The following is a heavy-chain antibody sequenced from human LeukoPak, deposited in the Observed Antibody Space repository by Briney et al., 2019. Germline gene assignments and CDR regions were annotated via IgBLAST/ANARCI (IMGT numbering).Heavy chain of an antibody. CDR2: VYYTGST. CDR1: GDSIRSGVYY. Sequence: SQTLSLTCTVSGDSIRSGVYYGSWIRQHPAKVMEWNGYVYYTGSTYYNPSLRSRVTISLDQSKNQFSLELNSVPPAATPVYYCAKGDRGGSSGCSKWDAPGGKGTLITVS. CDR3: AKGDRGGSSGCSKWDAP. D-gene: IGHD2-15*01. J-gene: IGHJ5*02. V-gene: IGHV4-31*03.